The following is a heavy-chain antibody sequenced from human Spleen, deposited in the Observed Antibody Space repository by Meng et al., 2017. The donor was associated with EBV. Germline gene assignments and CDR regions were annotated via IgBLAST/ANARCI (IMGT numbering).Heavy chain of an antibody. Sequence: AQAEQGGGGVDEPSVPLLHPCGVYGGSLSCYCGRWTRQPPGKGLEWIGEINHSGSTNYNPSLKSRLTISVDTSKSQFSLKLSSVTAADTAVYYCARGGRASARAGVGHDFWGQGTLVTVSS. CDR3: ARGGRASARAGVGHDF. D-gene: IGHD6-6*01. V-gene: IGHV4-34*01. CDR1: GGSLSCYC. J-gene: IGHJ4*02. CDR2: INHSGST.